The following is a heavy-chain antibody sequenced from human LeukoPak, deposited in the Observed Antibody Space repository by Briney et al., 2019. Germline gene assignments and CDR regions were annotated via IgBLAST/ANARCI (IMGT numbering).Heavy chain of an antibody. J-gene: IGHJ5*02. Sequence: PSETLSLTCTVSGGSISSGSYNWGWIRQPPGKGLEWIGSIYYSGSTNYNPSLKSRVTISVDTSKNQFSLKLSSVTAADTAVYYCAREQAHSRGYMTWFDPWGQGTLVTVSS. CDR1: GGSISSGSYN. CDR3: AREQAHSRGYMTWFDP. V-gene: IGHV4-39*07. D-gene: IGHD3-22*01. CDR2: IYYSGST.